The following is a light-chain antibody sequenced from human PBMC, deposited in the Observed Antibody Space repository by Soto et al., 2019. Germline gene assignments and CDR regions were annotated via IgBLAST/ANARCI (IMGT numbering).Light chain of an antibody. CDR3: QQSYYNPT. V-gene: IGKV1-39*01. CDR2: DAS. J-gene: IGKJ1*01. Sequence: DSQMTESPSCLAASVGGRVTITGRASQSVSNYLHWYQQKPGKAPHLLIYDASSLQSGVPSRFSGSGSGTDFTIPISSLQHEDVATYYCQQSYYNPTFGQGTKVDIK. CDR1: QSVSNY.